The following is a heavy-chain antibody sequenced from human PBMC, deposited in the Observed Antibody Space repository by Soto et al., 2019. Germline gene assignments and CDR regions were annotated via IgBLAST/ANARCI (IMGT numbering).Heavy chain of an antibody. CDR2: ISYDGSDK. Sequence: QVLLVESGGGVVQPGRSLRLSCAASGFIFSNYDMHWVRQAPGKGLEWVAFISYDGSDKYYADSVKGRFTISRDNSTNTLFLQMNSLRVEDTSVYYCAGMLTFGGVRVDWGQGTLVTVSS. D-gene: IGHD3-16*01. V-gene: IGHV3-30*03. CDR3: AGMLTFGGVRVD. J-gene: IGHJ4*02. CDR1: GFIFSNYD.